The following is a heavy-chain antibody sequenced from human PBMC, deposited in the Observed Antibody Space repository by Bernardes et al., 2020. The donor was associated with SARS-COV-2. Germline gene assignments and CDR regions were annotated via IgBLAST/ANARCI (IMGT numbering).Heavy chain of an antibody. J-gene: IGHJ6*02. Sequence: EPMSFPFTVSVGPIGSHYWSWLRPSPGKELEWIGTVYFTGNTNHNPSLRSRAIIGIDTSKSQFSLRLNSVTAADAAVYYCARDVFLGSSWDQSYYGMDVWGQGTTVTVSS. CDR3: ARDVFLGSSWDQSYYGMDV. CDR1: VGPIGSHY. CDR2: VYFTGNT. V-gene: IGHV4-59*11. D-gene: IGHD6-13*01.